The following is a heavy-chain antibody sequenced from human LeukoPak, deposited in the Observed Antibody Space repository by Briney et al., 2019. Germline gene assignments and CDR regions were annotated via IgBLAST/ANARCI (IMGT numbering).Heavy chain of an antibody. CDR2: LSGGGGNT. CDR3: AKDHSSSSPSFDY. V-gene: IGHV3-23*01. Sequence: PGGSLRLSCAASGFTFSDYSLNWVRQVPGKGLEWVSTLSGGGGNTYYADSVKGRFAISRDNSKNTLYLQMNSLRAEDTAVYYCAKDHSSSSPSFDYWGQGTLVTVSS. CDR1: GFTFSDYS. D-gene: IGHD6-6*01. J-gene: IGHJ4*02.